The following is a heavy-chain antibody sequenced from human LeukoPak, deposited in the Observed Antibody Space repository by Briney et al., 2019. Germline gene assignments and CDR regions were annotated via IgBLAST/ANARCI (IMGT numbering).Heavy chain of an antibody. CDR3: TSSSPYYIVVDGMDV. J-gene: IGHJ6*02. V-gene: IGHV3-73*01. CDR2: IRSKANSYAT. D-gene: IGHD2-2*01. Sequence: PGESLRLSCAASGFTFSGSAMHWVRQASGKGLEWVGRIRSKANSYATAYAASVKGRFTISRDDSKNTAYLQMNSLKTEDTAVYYCTSSSPYYIVVDGMDVWGQGTTVTVSS. CDR1: GFTFSGSA.